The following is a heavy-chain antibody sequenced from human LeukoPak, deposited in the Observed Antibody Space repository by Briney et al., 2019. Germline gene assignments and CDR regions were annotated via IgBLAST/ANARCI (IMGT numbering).Heavy chain of an antibody. V-gene: IGHV4-4*07. CDR1: GGSISSYY. Sequence: SETLSLTCTVSGGSISSYYWSWIRQPAGKGLEWIGRIYTSGSTNYNPSLKSRVTMSVDTSKNQFSLKLSSVTAADTAVYYCARDSDYYDSSPLYYYYYMDVWGKGTTVTVSS. J-gene: IGHJ6*03. D-gene: IGHD3-22*01. CDR2: IYTSGST. CDR3: ARDSDYYDSSPLYYYYYMDV.